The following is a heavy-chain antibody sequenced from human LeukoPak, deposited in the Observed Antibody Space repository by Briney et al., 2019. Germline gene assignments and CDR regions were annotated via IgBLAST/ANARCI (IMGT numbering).Heavy chain of an antibody. CDR1: GFTFGDYA. J-gene: IGHJ4*02. CDR3: AKDAFDLEWGYFDY. CDR2: ISGGGGST. V-gene: IGHV3-43*02. D-gene: IGHD3-3*01. Sequence: PGGSLRLSCAASGFTFGDYAMHWVRQAPGKGLEWVSLISGGGGSTYYADSVKGRFTISRDNSKNSLYLQMNSLRAEDTALYYCAKDAFDLEWGYFDYWGQGTLVTVSS.